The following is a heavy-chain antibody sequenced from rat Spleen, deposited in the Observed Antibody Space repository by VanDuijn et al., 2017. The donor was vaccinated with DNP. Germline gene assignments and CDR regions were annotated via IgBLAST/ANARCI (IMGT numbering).Heavy chain of an antibody. J-gene: IGHJ2*01. Sequence: EVQLVESDGGLVQPGRSLKLSCAASGFTFSDYYMAWVRQAPTKGLEWVTTISFDGSATSYRDSVKGRFTISRDNAQSTLYLQMDSLRSEDTATYYCARRDVYYGLLLRRYFDYWGQGVMVTVSS. CDR1: GFTFSDYY. CDR3: ARRDVYYGLLLRRYFDY. D-gene: IGHD1-6*01. V-gene: IGHV5-7*01. CDR2: ISFDGSAT.